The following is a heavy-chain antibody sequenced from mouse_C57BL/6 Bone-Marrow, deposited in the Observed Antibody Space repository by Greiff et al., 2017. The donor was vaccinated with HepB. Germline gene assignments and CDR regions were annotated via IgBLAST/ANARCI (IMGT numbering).Heavy chain of an antibody. D-gene: IGHD1-1*01. CDR1: GFSFNTYA. V-gene: IGHV10-1*01. CDR3: VRQDYYGSSREALFDY. Sequence: DVKLVESGGGLVQPKGSLKLSCAASGFSFNTYAMNWVRQAPGKGLEWVARIRSKSNNYATYYADSVKDRFTISRDDSESMLYLQMNNLKTEDTAMYYCVRQDYYGSSREALFDYWGQGTTLTVSS. J-gene: IGHJ2*01. CDR2: IRSKSNNYAT.